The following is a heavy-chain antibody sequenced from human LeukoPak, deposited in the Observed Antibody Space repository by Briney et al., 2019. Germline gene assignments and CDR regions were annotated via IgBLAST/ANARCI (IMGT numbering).Heavy chain of an antibody. Sequence: GGSLRLSCAASGFTFISYAMTWVRQAPGKGLEWVSSLSGSGGSTYYADSVKGRFTISRDNSKNTLYLQMNSLRAEDTAVYYCAKDPVPGYSSGWYNYFDYWGQGTLVTVSS. D-gene: IGHD6-19*01. J-gene: IGHJ4*02. V-gene: IGHV3-23*01. CDR3: AKDPVPGYSSGWYNYFDY. CDR1: GFTFISYA. CDR2: LSGSGGST.